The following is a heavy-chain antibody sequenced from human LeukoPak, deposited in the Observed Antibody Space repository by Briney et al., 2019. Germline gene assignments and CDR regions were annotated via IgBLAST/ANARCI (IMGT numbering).Heavy chain of an antibody. CDR2: ISSSGSTK. D-gene: IGHD6-19*01. J-gene: IGHJ5*02. CDR1: GXTFSSYE. CDR3: ARELARSGFDP. V-gene: IGHV3-48*03. Sequence: GGSLRLSCAASGXTFSSYEMNWVRQAPGKGLEWVSYISSSGSTKDYADSVKGRFTISRDNAKNSLYLQMNSLRAEDTGVYYCARELARSGFDPWGQGTLVTVSS.